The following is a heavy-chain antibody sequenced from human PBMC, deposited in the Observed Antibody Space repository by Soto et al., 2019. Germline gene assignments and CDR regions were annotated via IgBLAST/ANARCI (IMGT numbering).Heavy chain of an antibody. CDR2: INHIGYT. J-gene: IGHJ4*02. V-gene: IGHV4-34*02. D-gene: IGHD2-15*01. Sequence: QVQLQQWGAGLLKPSETLSLTCAVSGGSFSDFHWTWIRQLPGKGLEWIGEINHIGYTNYNPSLESRVAISVDTSKNQFSLNLRSVTAADTAVYYCGPRGAVAPRGYWGQGTLVTVSS. CDR3: GPRGAVAPRGY. CDR1: GGSFSDFH.